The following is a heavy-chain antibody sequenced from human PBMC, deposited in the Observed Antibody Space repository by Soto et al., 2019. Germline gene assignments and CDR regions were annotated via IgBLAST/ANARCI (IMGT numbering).Heavy chain of an antibody. CDR2: IFGDGSRA. D-gene: IGHD5-12*01. V-gene: IGHV3-23*01. Sequence: EVQLLESGGGLVQPGGSLRLSCAASGFTFSTYTMNWVRQAPGKGLEWVSGIFGDGSRAYYADSVKGRFTISRDNSKNTLYLQMRGLGVEDTAVYYCAKDARPDGYWDFDYWGQGTLVTVSS. J-gene: IGHJ4*02. CDR3: AKDARPDGYWDFDY. CDR1: GFTFSTYT.